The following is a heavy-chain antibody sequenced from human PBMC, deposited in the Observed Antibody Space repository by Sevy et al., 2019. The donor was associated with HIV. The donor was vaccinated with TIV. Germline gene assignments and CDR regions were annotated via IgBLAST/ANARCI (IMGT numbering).Heavy chain of an antibody. Sequence: GGSLRLSCAASGFTFSSYAMSWVRQAPGKGLEWVSAISGSGGSTYYADSVKGRFTISRDNSKNTLYLQMNSLRAEDTAVYYCAKVSGWYIWLNYLDYWGQGTLVTVSS. CDR2: ISGSGGST. V-gene: IGHV3-23*01. CDR1: GFTFSSYA. D-gene: IGHD6-19*01. CDR3: AKVSGWYIWLNYLDY. J-gene: IGHJ4*02.